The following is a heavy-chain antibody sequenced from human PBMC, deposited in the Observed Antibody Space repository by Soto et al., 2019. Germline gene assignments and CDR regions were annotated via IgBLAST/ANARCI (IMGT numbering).Heavy chain of an antibody. CDR2: IYYSGST. CDR3: ARELTGIAVAGYFDY. D-gene: IGHD6-19*01. V-gene: IGHV4-59*01. J-gene: IGHJ4*02. Sequence: SETLSLTCTVSGGSISSYYWSWIRQPPGKGLEWIGYIYYSGSTNYNPSLKSRVTISVDTSKNQFSLKLSSVTAADTAVYYCARELTGIAVAGYFDYWGQGTLVTVSS. CDR1: GGSISSYY.